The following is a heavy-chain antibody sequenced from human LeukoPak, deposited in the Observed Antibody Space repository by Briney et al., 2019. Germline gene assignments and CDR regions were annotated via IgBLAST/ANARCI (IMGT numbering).Heavy chain of an antibody. V-gene: IGHV3-64*01. D-gene: IGHD4-11*01. CDR1: GFTLRTSA. J-gene: IGHJ5*02. Sequence: PGGSLRFSCEASGFTLRTSAMFWVRQAPGKGLEYVSSISGDGGTISYANSVRARFTVSRDNSKNRLFLQMGSLRPDDTAVYYCARGRQDYNNGFDPWGQGTLVTVS. CDR2: ISGDGGTI. CDR3: ARGRQDYNNGFDP.